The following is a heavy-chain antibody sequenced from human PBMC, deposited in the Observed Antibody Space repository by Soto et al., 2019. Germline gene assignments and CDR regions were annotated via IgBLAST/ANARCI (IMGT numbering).Heavy chain of an antibody. Sequence: ASVKVSCKASGYTFTSYAMHWVRQAPGQRLELMGWINAGNGNTKYSQKFQGRVTITRDTSASTAYMELSSLRSEDTAVYYCARVLGATVTTADAFDIWGQGTMVTV. J-gene: IGHJ3*02. CDR3: ARVLGATVTTADAFDI. D-gene: IGHD4-17*01. V-gene: IGHV1-3*01. CDR1: GYTFTSYA. CDR2: INAGNGNT.